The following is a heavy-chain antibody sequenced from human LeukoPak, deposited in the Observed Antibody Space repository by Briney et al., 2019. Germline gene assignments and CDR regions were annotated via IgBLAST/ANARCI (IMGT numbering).Heavy chain of an antibody. D-gene: IGHD3-10*01. CDR1: GFTSDDYA. J-gene: IGHJ4*02. V-gene: IGHV3-9*02. CDR2: ISWNSGSI. Sequence: GGSLRLSCAASGFTSDDYAMHWVRQAPGKGLEWVSGISWNSGSIGYADSVKGRFTISRDNAKNSLYLQMNSLRAEDMALYYCAKGRYGSGKSPPDYWGQGTLVTVSS. CDR3: AKGRYGSGKSPPDY.